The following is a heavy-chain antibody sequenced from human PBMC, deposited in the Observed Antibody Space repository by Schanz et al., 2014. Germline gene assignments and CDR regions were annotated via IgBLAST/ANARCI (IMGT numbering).Heavy chain of an antibody. J-gene: IGHJ5*02. V-gene: IGHV4-31*03. Sequence: QVQLQESGPGLVRPSQTLSLTCTVSGDSISSGSYYWSWIRQHPGKGLEWIGYIYFNGITYYKPSLKARLIISVDTSKNQFSLKLTSVTAADTAVYYCARVRPGFAIDPWGQGTLVAVSS. D-gene: IGHD6-25*01. CDR1: GDSISSGSYY. CDR2: IYFNGIT. CDR3: ARVRPGFAIDP.